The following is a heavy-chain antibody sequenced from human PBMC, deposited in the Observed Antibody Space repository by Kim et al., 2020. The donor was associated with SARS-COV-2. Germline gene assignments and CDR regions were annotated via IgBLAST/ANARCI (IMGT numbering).Heavy chain of an antibody. CDR3: AKDTGYSSGWYYDYYGMDV. V-gene: IGHV3-30*18. CDR1: GFTFSSYG. J-gene: IGHJ6*02. D-gene: IGHD6-19*01. CDR2: ISYDGSNK. Sequence: GGSLRLSCAASGFTFSSYGMHWVRQAPGKGLEWVAVISYDGSNKYYADSVKGRFTISRDNSKNTLYLQMNSLRAEDTAVYYCAKDTGYSSGWYYDYYGMDVWGQGTTVTVSS.